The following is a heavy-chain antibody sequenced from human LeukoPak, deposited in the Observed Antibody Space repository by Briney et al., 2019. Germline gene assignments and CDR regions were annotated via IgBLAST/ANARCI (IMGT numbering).Heavy chain of an antibody. CDR1: GFTFSGSA. CDR2: IRSKANSYAT. CDR3: TRHAYCSGGSCYFDY. D-gene: IGHD2-15*01. V-gene: IGHV3-73*01. Sequence: GGSLRLSCAASGFTFSGSAMHWVRQASGKGLEWVGRIRSKANSYATAYAASVKGRFTISRDDSKNTAYLQMNSLKTEDTAVYYCTRHAYCSGGSCYFDYWGQGTLVTVSS. J-gene: IGHJ4*02.